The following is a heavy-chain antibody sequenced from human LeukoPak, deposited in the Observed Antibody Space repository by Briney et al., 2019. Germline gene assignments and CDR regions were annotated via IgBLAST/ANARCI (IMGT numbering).Heavy chain of an antibody. CDR1: GGSISSSSYY. Sequence: PSETLSLTCTVSGGSISSSSYYWGWIRQPPGKGLEWIGSIYYSGSTYYNPSLKSRVTISVDTSKNQFSLKLSSVTAADTAVYYCARVTGSYNWNYGRWFDPWGQGTLVTVSS. CDR3: ARVTGSYNWNYGRWFDP. J-gene: IGHJ5*02. V-gene: IGHV4-39*07. D-gene: IGHD1-7*01. CDR2: IYYSGST.